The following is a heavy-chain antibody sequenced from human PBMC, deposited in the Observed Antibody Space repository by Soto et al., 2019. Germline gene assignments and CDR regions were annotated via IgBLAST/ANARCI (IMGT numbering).Heavy chain of an antibody. Sequence: QAHLVESGGGVVQPGRSLRLSCAASGFTFTSYGMHWVRQAPGTRLEWVAVISYDGGLQHYADSVKGRFTISRDNSKNMVLLQMNSLRAEDTAVYYCVSARGYGHASVPYSWGQVTLVSVSS. J-gene: IGHJ4*02. CDR2: ISYDGGLQ. CDR3: VSARGYGHASVPYS. CDR1: GFTFTSYG. V-gene: IGHV3-30*03. D-gene: IGHD5-18*01.